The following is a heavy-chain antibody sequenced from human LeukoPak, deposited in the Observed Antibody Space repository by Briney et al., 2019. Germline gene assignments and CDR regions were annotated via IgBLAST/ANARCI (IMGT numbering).Heavy chain of an antibody. D-gene: IGHD5-18*01. CDR3: ARRGHGYGSPFDY. CDR2: ISGSGGST. CDR1: GFTFSSYA. V-gene: IGHV3-23*01. J-gene: IGHJ4*02. Sequence: QSGGSLRLSCAASGFTFSSYAMSWVRQAPGKGLEWVSAISGSGGSTYYADSVKGRFTISRDNSKNTLYLQMNSLRAEDTAVYYCARRGHGYGSPFDYWGQGTLVTVSS.